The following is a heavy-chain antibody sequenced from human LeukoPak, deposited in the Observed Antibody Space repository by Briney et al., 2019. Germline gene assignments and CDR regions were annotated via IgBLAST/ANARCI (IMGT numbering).Heavy chain of an antibody. CDR2: ISYDGSNK. D-gene: IGHD6-19*01. CDR1: GFTFSSYA. CDR3: ARPNKAGGWYFGGLEY. Sequence: PGGSLRLSCAASGFTFSSYAMHWVRQAPGKGLEWVAVISYDGSNKYYADSVEGRFTISRDNSKNTLYLQMNSLRAEDTAVYYCARPNKAGGWYFGGLEYWGQGTLVTVSS. V-gene: IGHV3-30*04. J-gene: IGHJ4*02.